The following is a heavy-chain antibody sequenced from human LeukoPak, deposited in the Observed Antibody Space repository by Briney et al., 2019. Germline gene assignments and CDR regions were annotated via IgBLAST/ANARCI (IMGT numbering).Heavy chain of an antibody. Sequence: PGGSLRLSCAASGFNFSSYWMSWVRQAPGKGLEWVTNIKQDGSEKYYVDSVKGRFTISRDNAKNPPYLQMNSLRAEDTAVYYCAKDVDIVVVPASYFDYWGQGTLVTVSS. CDR3: AKDVDIVVVPASYFDY. CDR1: GFNFSSYW. J-gene: IGHJ4*02. D-gene: IGHD2-2*01. CDR2: IKQDGSEK. V-gene: IGHV3-7*03.